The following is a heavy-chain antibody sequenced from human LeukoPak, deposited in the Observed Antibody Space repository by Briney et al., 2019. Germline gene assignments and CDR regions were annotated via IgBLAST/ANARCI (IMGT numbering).Heavy chain of an antibody. CDR2: IGTSGDT. V-gene: IGHV3-13*04. CDR1: GXTFSSYD. J-gene: IGHJ4*02. D-gene: IGHD6-19*01. CDR3: SRVGSSGWPNYFDS. Sequence: GGSLRLSCAASGXTFSSYDMHWVRQATGKGLEWVSVIGTSGDTYYAGSVKGRFTISRENAKNSLYLQMNSLTAGDTAVYFCSRVGSSGWPNYFDSWGQGILVTVSS.